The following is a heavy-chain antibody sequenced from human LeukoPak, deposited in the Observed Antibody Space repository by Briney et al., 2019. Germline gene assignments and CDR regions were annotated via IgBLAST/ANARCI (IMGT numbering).Heavy chain of an antibody. J-gene: IGHJ4*02. Sequence: GASVKVSCKSSGYTFTVYFVHWVRQAPGQGPEWMGWINPNSGGTNYAQKFQGRVTMTRDTSISIAYMELSRLRSDDTAVYYCARGVAGTPLTDYWGQGTLVTVSS. V-gene: IGHV1-2*02. CDR2: INPNSGGT. CDR3: ARGVAGTPLTDY. D-gene: IGHD6-19*01. CDR1: GYTFTVYF.